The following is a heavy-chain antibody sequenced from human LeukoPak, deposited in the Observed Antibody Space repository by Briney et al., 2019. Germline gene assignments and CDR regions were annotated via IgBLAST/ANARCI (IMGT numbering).Heavy chain of an antibody. V-gene: IGHV4-4*02. J-gene: IGHJ4*02. Sequence: SETLSLTCAVSGVSISSNNWWNWVRQPPGKGLEWIGEIYHSGSTNYNSSLKSRVTISVDKSKNQFSLKLSSVTAADTAVYYCATDVRDSLGQQIYWGQGTLVTVSS. CDR2: IYHSGST. CDR3: ATDVRDSLGQQIY. D-gene: IGHD3-22*01. CDR1: GVSISSNNW.